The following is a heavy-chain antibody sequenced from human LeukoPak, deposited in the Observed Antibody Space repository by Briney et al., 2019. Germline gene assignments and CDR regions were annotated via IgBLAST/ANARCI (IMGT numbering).Heavy chain of an antibody. V-gene: IGHV3-7*04. CDR2: INQDGGET. D-gene: IGHD2-21*02. J-gene: IGHJ4*02. CDR3: ARGGRLTAFYDY. Sequence: GGALRLSCAPPGVIFSSYRISWGREAPGEGLEWVAHINQDGGETYSVESVKGGFTISRDKATSTLYMQMNSLRDEDTALYNCARGGRLTAFYDYWGQGTLVTVSS. CDR1: GVIFSSYR.